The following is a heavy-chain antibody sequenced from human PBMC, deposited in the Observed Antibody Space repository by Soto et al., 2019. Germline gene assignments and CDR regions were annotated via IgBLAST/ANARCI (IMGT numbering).Heavy chain of an antibody. J-gene: IGHJ6*02. V-gene: IGHV5-51*01. Sequence: PGESLKISCKGSGYSFTSYWIGWVRQMPGKGLEWMGIIYPGDSDTRYSPSFQGQVTISADKSISTAYLQWSSLKASDTAMYYCARLFSNSSGWWPFSTRWSYGMDVWGQGTTVTVSS. D-gene: IGHD6-19*01. CDR2: IYPGDSDT. CDR1: GYSFTSYW. CDR3: ARLFSNSSGWWPFSTRWSYGMDV.